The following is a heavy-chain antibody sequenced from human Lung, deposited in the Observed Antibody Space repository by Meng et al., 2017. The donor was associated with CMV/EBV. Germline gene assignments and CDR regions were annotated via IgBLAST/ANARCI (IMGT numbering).Heavy chain of an antibody. Sequence: GEXXKISCAASGFTFSTYWMHWVRQTPGTGLVWVSRINSDGSTTTYADSVKGRFTISRDNAKNTLYLQMSSLRAEDSAVYYCVRDGKYCSSGTCDYYIMDLXGQGXTVTVSS. D-gene: IGHD2-15*01. J-gene: IGHJ6*02. V-gene: IGHV3-74*01. CDR1: GFTFSTYW. CDR3: VRDGKYCSSGTCDYYIMDL. CDR2: INSDGSTT.